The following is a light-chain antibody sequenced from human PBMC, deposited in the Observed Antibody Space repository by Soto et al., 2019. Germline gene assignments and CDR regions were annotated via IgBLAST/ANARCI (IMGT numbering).Light chain of an antibody. CDR2: AAS. J-gene: IGKJ5*01. CDR3: QQLNSYPIT. V-gene: IGKV1-9*01. CDR1: QGISSY. Sequence: DIQLAQSPSFLSASVGDRVTIACRASQGISSYLAWYQQKPGKAPKLLIYAASTLQSGVPSRFSGSGSGTEFTVTNSSLQPEDFATYYCQQLNSYPITFGQGTRLEIK.